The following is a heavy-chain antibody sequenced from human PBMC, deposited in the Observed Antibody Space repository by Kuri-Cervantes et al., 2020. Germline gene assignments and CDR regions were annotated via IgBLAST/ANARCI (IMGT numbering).Heavy chain of an antibody. CDR3: VMVRGVILTNYYGMDV. CDR1: GFTFSSYA. Sequence: GRSLKISCAASGFTFSSYAMHWVRQAPGKGLEWVAVISYDGSNKYYADSVKGRFTISRDNSKNTLYLQMNSLRAEDTAVYYCVMVRGVILTNYYGMDVWGQGTTVTVSS. J-gene: IGHJ6*02. D-gene: IGHD3-10*01. CDR2: ISYDGSNK. V-gene: IGHV3-30-3*01.